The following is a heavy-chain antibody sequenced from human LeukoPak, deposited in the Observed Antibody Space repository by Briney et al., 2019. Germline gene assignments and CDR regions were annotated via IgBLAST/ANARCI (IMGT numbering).Heavy chain of an antibody. D-gene: IGHD6-13*01. Sequence: GGSLRLSCAASGFTFSDLYMTWIRQAPGKGLEYLAYISQSSTVTVYADSVKGRFTISRDNSKNTLYLQMNSLRAEDTAVYYCARGSAAAGFDYWGQGTLVTVSS. V-gene: IGHV3-11*06. CDR2: ISQSSTVT. CDR3: ARGSAAAGFDY. J-gene: IGHJ4*02. CDR1: GFTFSDLY.